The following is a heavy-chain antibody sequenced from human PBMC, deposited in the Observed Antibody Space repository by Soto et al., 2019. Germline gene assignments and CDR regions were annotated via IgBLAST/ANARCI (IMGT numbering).Heavy chain of an antibody. D-gene: IGHD1-26*01. CDR1: GFTFSSYA. Sequence: SLRLSCAASGFTFSSYAMHWVRQAPGKGLDWVAVISYDGSNKYYADSVKGRFTISRDNSKNTLYLQMNSLRAEDTAVCYCASQSGSYDLSYGMDVWGQANTVTVSS. V-gene: IGHV3-30-3*01. CDR2: ISYDGSNK. J-gene: IGHJ6*02. CDR3: ASQSGSYDLSYGMDV.